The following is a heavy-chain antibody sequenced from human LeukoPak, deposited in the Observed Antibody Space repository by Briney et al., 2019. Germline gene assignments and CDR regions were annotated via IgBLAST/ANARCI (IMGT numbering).Heavy chain of an antibody. CDR2: TSDRGDYT. Sequence: GGSLRLSCAASGFTFTSYSMSWVRQAPGKGLEWVSGTSDRGDYTYYADSVKGRFTISRDNSKNTLYLQMNSLRAEDTAVYYCAKDREYYYDSSGYYHLIGAFDYWGQGTLVTVSS. D-gene: IGHD3-22*01. CDR3: AKDREYYYDSSGYYHLIGAFDY. CDR1: GFTFTSYS. J-gene: IGHJ4*02. V-gene: IGHV3-23*01.